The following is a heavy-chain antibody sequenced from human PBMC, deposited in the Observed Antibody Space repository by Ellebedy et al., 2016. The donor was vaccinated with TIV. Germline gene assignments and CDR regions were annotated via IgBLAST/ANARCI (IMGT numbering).Heavy chain of an antibody. D-gene: IGHD3-10*01. CDR1: GGSISSGGYY. V-gene: IGHV4-31*11. J-gene: IGHJ3*02. Sequence: SETLSLXXAVSGGSISSGGYYWSWIRQHPGKGLEWIGYIYYSGSTYYNPSLKSRVTISVDTSKNQFSLKLSSVTAADTAVYYCARHYLGYGSGSYILKAFDIWGQGTMVTVSS. CDR3: ARHYLGYGSGSYILKAFDI. CDR2: IYYSGST.